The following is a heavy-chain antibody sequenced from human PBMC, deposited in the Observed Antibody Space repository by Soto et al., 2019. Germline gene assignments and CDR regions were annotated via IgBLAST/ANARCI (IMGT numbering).Heavy chain of an antibody. Sequence: KPSETLSLTCAVYGGSFSGYYWSWIRQPPGKGLEWIGEINHSGSTNYNPSLKSRVTISVDTPKNQFSLKLSSVTAADTAVYYCAREYTVYAIRFSYGMDVWGQGTTVTVSS. D-gene: IGHD2-8*01. CDR1: GGSFSGYY. CDR2: INHSGST. J-gene: IGHJ6*02. V-gene: IGHV4-34*01. CDR3: AREYTVYAIRFSYGMDV.